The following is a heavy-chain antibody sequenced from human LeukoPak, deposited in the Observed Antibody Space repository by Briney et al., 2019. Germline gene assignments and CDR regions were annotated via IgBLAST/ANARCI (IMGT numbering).Heavy chain of an antibody. V-gene: IGHV3-30-3*01. D-gene: IGHD4-17*01. CDR3: ARDRGSPDYGDYDSNWFDP. CDR2: ISYDGSNK. J-gene: IGHJ5*02. Sequence: PGGSLRLSCAASGFTFDDYAMHWVRQAPGKGLEWVAVISYDGSNKYYADSVKGRFTISRDNSKNTLYLQMNSLRAEDTAVYYCARDRGSPDYGDYDSNWFDPWGQGTLVTVSS. CDR1: GFTFDDYA.